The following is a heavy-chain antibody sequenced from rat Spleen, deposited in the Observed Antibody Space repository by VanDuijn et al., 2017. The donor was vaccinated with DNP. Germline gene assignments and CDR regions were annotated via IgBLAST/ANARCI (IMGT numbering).Heavy chain of an antibody. CDR1: GFIFSDFY. CDR2: ISYDGGGT. Sequence: EVQLVESGGGFVQPGRSLKLSCEVSGFIFSDFYMAWVRQAPKKGLEWVASISYDGGGTYYRDSMKGRFTLSRDNAKSSLYLQMDSLRSEDTATYYCTTVRGPYWYFDFWGPGTMVTVSS. V-gene: IGHV5-20*01. CDR3: TTVRGPYWYFDF. J-gene: IGHJ1*01.